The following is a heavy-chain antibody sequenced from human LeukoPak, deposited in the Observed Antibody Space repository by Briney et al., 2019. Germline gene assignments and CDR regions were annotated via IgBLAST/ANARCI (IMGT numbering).Heavy chain of an antibody. J-gene: IGHJ6*02. Sequence: ASVKVSCKASGYTFSDYTFTNYGISWVRQAPGQGLEWMGWISTYKSHTNYAQEFQGRVTMITDTSTNTAYMELRSLRSDDTAVYYCAREDNDDYYYYGMDVWGQGTAVTVSS. CDR1: GYTFSDYTFTNYG. V-gene: IGHV1-18*01. CDR3: AREDNDDYYYYGMDV. D-gene: IGHD1-1*01. CDR2: ISTYKSHT.